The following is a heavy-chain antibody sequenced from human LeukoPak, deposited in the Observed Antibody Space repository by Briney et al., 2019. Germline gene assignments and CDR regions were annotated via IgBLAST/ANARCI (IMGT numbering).Heavy chain of an antibody. J-gene: IGHJ5*02. D-gene: IGHD4-11*01. CDR2: IIPIFGTA. CDR1: GGTFSSYA. Sequence: ASVKVSCKASGGTFSSYAISWVRQAPGQGLEWMGGIIPIFGTANYAQKFQGRVTMTRDMSTSTVYMELSSLRSEDTAVYYCARDHYSNYVDRFDPWGQGTLVTVSS. CDR3: ARDHYSNYVDRFDP. V-gene: IGHV1-69*05.